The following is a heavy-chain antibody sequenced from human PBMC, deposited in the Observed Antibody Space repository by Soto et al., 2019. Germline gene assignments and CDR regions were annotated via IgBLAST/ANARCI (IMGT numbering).Heavy chain of an antibody. J-gene: IGHJ4*02. CDR2: ISGDGGTT. CDR1: GFTFRNYV. V-gene: IGHV3-23*01. CDR3: AKDQYGSSSWPLDFDF. Sequence: EVQLLESGGGLVQPGGSLRLSCAASGFTFRNYVMSWVRQAPGKGLEWVSAISGDGGTTYYADSVKGRFTISRDNSKNTLYLQLHSLRAEDTASYYCAKDQYGSSSWPLDFDFWGQGTLVTVSP. D-gene: IGHD6-13*01.